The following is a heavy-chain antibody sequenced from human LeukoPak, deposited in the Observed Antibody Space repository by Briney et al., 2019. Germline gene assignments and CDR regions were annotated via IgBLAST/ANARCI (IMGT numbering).Heavy chain of an antibody. D-gene: IGHD4-11*01. CDR3: ARHYSSDPFDY. J-gene: IGHJ4*02. Sequence: SETLSLTCTVSGGSISSSSYYWGWIRQPPGKGLEWIGYIYNSGSTNYNPSLKSRVTISVDTSKKQISLRLSSVTAADTAVYYCARHYSSDPFDYWGQGTLVTVLS. V-gene: IGHV4-61*05. CDR1: GGSISSSSYY. CDR2: IYNSGST.